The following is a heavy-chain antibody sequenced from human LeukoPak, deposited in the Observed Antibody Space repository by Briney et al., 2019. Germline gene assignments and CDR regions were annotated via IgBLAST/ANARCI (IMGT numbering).Heavy chain of an antibody. CDR2: IYHSGST. Sequence: SETLSLTCTVSGYSISSGYYWGWIRQPPGKGLEWIGSIYHSGSTYYNPSLKSRVTISVDTSKNQFSLKLSSVTAADTAVYYCAAHTEELSPHFDYWGQGTLVTVSS. J-gene: IGHJ4*02. D-gene: IGHD3-16*02. CDR1: GYSISSGYY. CDR3: AAHTEELSPHFDY. V-gene: IGHV4-38-2*02.